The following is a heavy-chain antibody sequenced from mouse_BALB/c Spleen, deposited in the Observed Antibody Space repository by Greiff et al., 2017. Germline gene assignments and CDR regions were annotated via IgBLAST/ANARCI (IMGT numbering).Heavy chain of an antibody. V-gene: IGHV1S81*02. Sequence: QVQLQQSGAELVKPGASVKLSCKASGYTFTSYWMHWVKQRPGQGLEWIGEINPSNGRTNYNEKFKSKATLTVDKSSSTAYMQLSSLTSEDSAVYYCARWLQDYAMDYWGQGTSVTVSS. J-gene: IGHJ4*01. CDR1: GYTFTSYW. D-gene: IGHD2-2*01. CDR2: INPSNGRT. CDR3: ARWLQDYAMDY.